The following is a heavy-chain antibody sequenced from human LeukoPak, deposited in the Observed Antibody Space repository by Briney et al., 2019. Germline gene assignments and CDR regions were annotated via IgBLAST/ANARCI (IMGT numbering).Heavy chain of an antibody. D-gene: IGHD3-22*01. J-gene: IGHJ4*02. CDR3: AKDEKGYYDSSGYYSVDY. CDR2: ISGSGGST. Sequence: GGSLRLSCAPSGFTFSSYGMSWVRQAPGKGLEWVSAISGSGGSTYYADSVKGRFTISRDNSKNTLYLQMNSLRAEDTAVYYCAKDEKGYYDSSGYYSVDYWGQGTLVTVSS. V-gene: IGHV3-23*01. CDR1: GFTFSSYG.